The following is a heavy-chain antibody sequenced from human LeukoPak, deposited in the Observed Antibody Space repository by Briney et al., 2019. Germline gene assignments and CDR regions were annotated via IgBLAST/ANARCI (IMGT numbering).Heavy chain of an antibody. J-gene: IGHJ4*02. Sequence: GGSLRLSCAASGFTFSTYAMSWVRQAPGKGLEWVSTIGGGGGGTYYADSVKGRFTISRDTSKNTLFLQMNSLRAEDAAVYFCAKAPVTSCRGAYCYPFDSWGQGTLVTVSS. V-gene: IGHV3-23*01. CDR3: AKAPVTSCRGAYCYPFDS. CDR1: GFTFSTYA. CDR2: IGGGGGGT. D-gene: IGHD2-21*01.